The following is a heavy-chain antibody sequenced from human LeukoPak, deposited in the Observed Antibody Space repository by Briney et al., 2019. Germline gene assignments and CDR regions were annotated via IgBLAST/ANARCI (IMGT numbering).Heavy chain of an antibody. Sequence: ASVKVSCKASGYTFTSYGINWVRQAPGQGLEWMGWISAYNGNTNYAQKLQGRVTMTTDTSTSTAYMELRSLRSDDTAVYYCARDRSNLEWLLLGYYYYGMDVWGQGTTVTVSS. CDR3: ARDRSNLEWLLLGYYYYGMDV. D-gene: IGHD3-3*01. CDR2: ISAYNGNT. V-gene: IGHV1-18*01. CDR1: GYTFTSYG. J-gene: IGHJ6*02.